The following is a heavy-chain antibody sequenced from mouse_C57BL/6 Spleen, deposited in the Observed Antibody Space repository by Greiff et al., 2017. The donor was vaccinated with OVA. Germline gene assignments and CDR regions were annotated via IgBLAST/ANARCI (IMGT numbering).Heavy chain of an antibody. D-gene: IGHD1-1*01. CDR1: GYAFTNYL. CDR3: ARTYYYGSSYGYFDV. CDR2: INPGSGGT. Sequence: QVQLQQSGAELVRPGTSVKVSCKASGYAFTNYLIEWVKQRPGQGLEWIGVINPGSGGTNYNEKFKGKATLTADKSSSTAYMQLSILTSEDSAVYFCARTYYYGSSYGYFDVWGTGTTVTVSS. V-gene: IGHV1-54*01. J-gene: IGHJ1*03.